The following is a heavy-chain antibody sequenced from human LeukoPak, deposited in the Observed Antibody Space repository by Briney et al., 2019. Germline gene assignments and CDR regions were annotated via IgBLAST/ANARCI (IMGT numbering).Heavy chain of an antibody. Sequence: SETLSLICSVSGGSINKYYWSWIRQPPGKGLEWIGDIYSSGSTNYNPSLKSRVTISVDTSNNQLSLRLSSVTAADTAVYYCARHASSWYGGRFDPWGQGTVVTVSS. D-gene: IGHD6-13*01. CDR3: ARHASSWYGGRFDP. CDR1: GGSINKYY. CDR2: IYSSGST. J-gene: IGHJ5*02. V-gene: IGHV4-59*08.